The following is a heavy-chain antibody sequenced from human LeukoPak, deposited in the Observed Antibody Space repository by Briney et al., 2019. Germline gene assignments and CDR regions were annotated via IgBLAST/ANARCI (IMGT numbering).Heavy chain of an antibody. Sequence: ASVTVSFTASGYTFTIYYMHWVRQAPGQGLEWMGIINPSGGSTSYAQKFQGRVTMTRDTSTSTVYMELSSLRSEDTAVYYCARVGYSGSYLYFDYWGQGTLVTVSS. CDR2: INPSGGST. CDR1: GYTFTIYY. V-gene: IGHV1-46*01. CDR3: ARVGYSGSYLYFDY. J-gene: IGHJ4*02. D-gene: IGHD1-26*01.